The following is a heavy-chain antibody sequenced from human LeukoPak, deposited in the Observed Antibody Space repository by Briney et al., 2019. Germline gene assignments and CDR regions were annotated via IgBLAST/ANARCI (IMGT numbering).Heavy chain of an antibody. D-gene: IGHD3-22*01. Sequence: GESLKISCKGSGYSFTSYWIGWVRQMPGKGLEWMGIIYPGDSDTRYSPSFQGQVTISADKSISTAYLQWSSLKASDTAMYYCARRCTYYYDSSGHYIDAGMDVWGQGTTVTVSS. CDR3: ARRCTYYYDSSGHYIDAGMDV. J-gene: IGHJ6*02. V-gene: IGHV5-51*01. CDR2: IYPGDSDT. CDR1: GYSFTSYW.